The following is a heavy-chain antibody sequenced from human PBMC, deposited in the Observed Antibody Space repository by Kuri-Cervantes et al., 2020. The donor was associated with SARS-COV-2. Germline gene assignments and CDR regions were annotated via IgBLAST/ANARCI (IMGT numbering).Heavy chain of an antibody. D-gene: IGHD5-12*01. J-gene: IGHJ6*02. CDR3: AKAYDPYGMDV. CDR2: ISYDGSNK. Sequence: GGSLRLSCAASGFTFSSYGMHWVRQAPGKGLEWVAVISYDGSNKYYADSAKGRFTISRDNSKNTLYLQMNSLRAEDTAVYYCAKAYDPYGMDVWGQGTTVTVSS. V-gene: IGHV3-30*18. CDR1: GFTFSSYG.